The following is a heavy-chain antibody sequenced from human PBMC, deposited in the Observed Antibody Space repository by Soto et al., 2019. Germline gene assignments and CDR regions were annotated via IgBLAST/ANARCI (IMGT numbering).Heavy chain of an antibody. CDR3: ASDYDILPGYYNAAFDI. CDR1: GYSFTSYW. Sequence: PGESLKISGNGSGYSFTSYWISWVRQMPGKGLEWMGRIDPSDSYTNYSPSFQDHVTISADKSISTAYLQWSSLKASDTAMYYCASDYDILPGYYNAAFDIWGQGTMVTV. CDR2: IDPSDSYT. J-gene: IGHJ3*02. D-gene: IGHD3-9*01. V-gene: IGHV5-10-1*01.